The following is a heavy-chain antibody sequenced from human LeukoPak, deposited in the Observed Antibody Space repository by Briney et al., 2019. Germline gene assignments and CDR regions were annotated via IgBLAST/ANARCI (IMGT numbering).Heavy chain of an antibody. CDR2: INPNSGGT. CDR1: GYTFTDYY. CDR3: AKAKTIVGTSGFDY. J-gene: IGHJ4*02. V-gene: IGHV1-2*06. D-gene: IGHD5-24*01. Sequence: ASVKVSCKASGYTFTDYYMHWVRQAPGQGLEWVGRINPNSGGTNYAQKFQGRVTMTRDTSISTAYMELTRLTSDDTAVYYCAKAKTIVGTSGFDYWGQGPLVTVSS.